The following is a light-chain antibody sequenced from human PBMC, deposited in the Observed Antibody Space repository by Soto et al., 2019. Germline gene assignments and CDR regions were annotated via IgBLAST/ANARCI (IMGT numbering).Light chain of an antibody. Sequence: QSALTQPPSASGSPGQSVTISCTGTSSDIGAYNFVSWYQQQPGKGPNLLIYGVSKRPSGVSNRFSGSKSGNTASLTISGLQVEDEADYICGSFTTSRIWVFGGGTKLTVL. J-gene: IGLJ3*02. CDR2: GVS. CDR1: SSDIGAYNF. V-gene: IGLV2-14*01. CDR3: GSFTTSRIWV.